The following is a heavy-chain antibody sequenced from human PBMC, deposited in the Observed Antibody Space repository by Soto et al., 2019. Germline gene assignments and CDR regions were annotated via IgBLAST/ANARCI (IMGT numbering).Heavy chain of an antibody. CDR2: IYHSGST. V-gene: IGHV4-4*02. D-gene: IGHD3-22*01. CDR1: GGSISSSNW. J-gene: IGHJ4*02. Sequence: QVQLQESGPGLVKPSGTLSLTCAVSGGSISSSNWWSWVRQPPGKGLEWIGEIYHSGSTNYNPSLKSRVTISVDKSKNQFSLKLSSVTAADTAVYYCSRVGGRYDSSGYYYGVIIDYWGQGTLVTVSS. CDR3: SRVGGRYDSSGYYYGVIIDY.